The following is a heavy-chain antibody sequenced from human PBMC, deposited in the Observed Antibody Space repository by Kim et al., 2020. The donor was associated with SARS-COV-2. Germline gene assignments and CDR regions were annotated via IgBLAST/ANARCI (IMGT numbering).Heavy chain of an antibody. Sequence: GGSLRLSCAVSGFTVSSYWMSWVRQAPGKGLEWVAKMSRGGSEKYYEDAVRGRTTITGDTENKLVNLIKNLLTVEAAVKYCWGGGGGGGWIDFCGWG. CDR3: WGGGGGGGWIDFCG. V-gene: IGHV3-7*01. J-gene: IGHJ6*03. D-gene: IGHD6-19*01. CDR2: MSRGGSEK. CDR1: GFTVSSYW.